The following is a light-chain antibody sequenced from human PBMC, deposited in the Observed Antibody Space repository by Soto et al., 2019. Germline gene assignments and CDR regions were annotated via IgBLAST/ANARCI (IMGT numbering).Light chain of an antibody. Sequence: AIQLTQSPSSLSASVGDRVTITCRASQGISSALAWYQQKPGKAPKLLIYDASSLESGVPSRFSGSGSGTDFTLTISSLQPEDFATYYCPQFNNYFTFGQGTRLEIK. J-gene: IGKJ5*01. CDR1: QGISSA. CDR3: PQFNNYFT. V-gene: IGKV1D-13*01. CDR2: DAS.